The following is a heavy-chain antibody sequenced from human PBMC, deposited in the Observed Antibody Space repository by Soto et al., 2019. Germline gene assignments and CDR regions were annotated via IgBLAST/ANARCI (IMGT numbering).Heavy chain of an antibody. V-gene: IGHV4-30-4*01. Sequence: PSETLSLTCTVSGGSISSGDYYWSWIRQPPGKGLEWIGYIYYSGSTYYNPSLKSRVTISVDTSKNQFSLKLSSVTAADTAVYYCARAKTEPKELGTNFDYWGQGTLVTVSS. D-gene: IGHD7-27*01. J-gene: IGHJ4*02. CDR2: IYYSGST. CDR3: ARAKTEPKELGTNFDY. CDR1: GGSISSGDYY.